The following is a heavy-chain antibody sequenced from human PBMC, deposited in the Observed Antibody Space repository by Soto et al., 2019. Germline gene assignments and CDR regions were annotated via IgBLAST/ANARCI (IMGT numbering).Heavy chain of an antibody. CDR3: ASAVGDYSSLYYYYGMDV. Sequence: SETLSLTCTVSGGSVSSGSYYWSWIRQPPGKGLERIGYICYSGSTNYNPSLKSRVTISVDTSKNQFSLKLSSVTAADTAVYYCASAVGDYSSLYYYYGMDVWGQGTTVTVSS. CDR1: GGSVSSGSYY. J-gene: IGHJ6*02. D-gene: IGHD6-13*01. CDR2: ICYSGST. V-gene: IGHV4-61*01.